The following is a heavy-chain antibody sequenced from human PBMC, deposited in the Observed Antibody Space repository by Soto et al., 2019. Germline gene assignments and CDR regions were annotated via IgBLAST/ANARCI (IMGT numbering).Heavy chain of an antibody. CDR3: ARVSGNIVVRFDP. J-gene: IGHJ5*02. D-gene: IGHD2-15*01. V-gene: IGHV4-31*03. Sequence: SETLSLTCTVSGGSISSGGYYWSWIRQHPGKGLEWIGYIYYSGSTYYNPSLKSRVTISVDTSKNQFSLKLSSVTAADTAVYYCARVSGNIVVRFDPWGQGTLVTVSS. CDR2: IYYSGST. CDR1: GGSISSGGYY.